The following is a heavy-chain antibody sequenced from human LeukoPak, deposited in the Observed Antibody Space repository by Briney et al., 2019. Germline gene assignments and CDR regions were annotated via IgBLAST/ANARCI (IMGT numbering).Heavy chain of an antibody. D-gene: IGHD3-9*01. CDR3: ARVDYDILTDYYYYYMDV. Sequence: GGSLRLSCAASGFTFSSYSMNWVRQAPGKGLEWVSSISSSSSYIYYADSVKGRFTISRDNAKNSLYLQMNSLRAEDTAVYYCARVDYDILTDYYYYYMDVWGKGTTVTISS. J-gene: IGHJ6*03. V-gene: IGHV3-21*01. CDR1: GFTFSSYS. CDR2: ISSSSSYI.